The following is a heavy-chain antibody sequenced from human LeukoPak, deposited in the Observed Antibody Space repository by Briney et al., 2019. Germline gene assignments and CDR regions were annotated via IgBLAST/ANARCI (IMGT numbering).Heavy chain of an antibody. CDR2: ISAYNGNT. CDR3: ARSRFLEWLLGGDYYYYMDV. V-gene: IGHV1-18*01. D-gene: IGHD3-3*01. J-gene: IGHJ6*03. CDR1: GYTFTSYG. Sequence: GASVKVSCKASGYTFTSYGISWVRQAPGQGLEWMGWISAYNGNTNYAQKLQGRVTMTTDTSTSTAYMELRSLRSDDTAVYYCARSRFLEWLLGGDYYYYMDVWGKGTTVTVSS.